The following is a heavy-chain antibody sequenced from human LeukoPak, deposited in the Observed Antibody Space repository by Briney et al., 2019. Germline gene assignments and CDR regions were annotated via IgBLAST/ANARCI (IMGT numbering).Heavy chain of an antibody. CDR2: IYYSGNT. Sequence: SETLSLTCTVSGDSIMNYYWTWIRQPPGKGLEWIGYIYYSGNTNYNPSLKSRVTISIDTSKNQFSLKLRNVTAADTAVYYCASSGWYRGYWGQGTLVTVSS. CDR1: GDSIMNYY. CDR3: ASSGWYRGY. V-gene: IGHV4-59*12. D-gene: IGHD6-19*01. J-gene: IGHJ4*02.